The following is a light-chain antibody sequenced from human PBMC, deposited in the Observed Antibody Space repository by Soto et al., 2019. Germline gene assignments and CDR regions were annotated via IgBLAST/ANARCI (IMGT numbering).Light chain of an antibody. Sequence: IVLTQSPATLSVSPGERATLSCRASQSVSSNLAWYQQKPGQAPRLLISGASTRATGVPARFSGSGSGTEFTLTITSLQSEDFAVYCCQQYNNWPRTFGPGTRVEIK. CDR3: QQYNNWPRT. CDR2: GAS. J-gene: IGKJ5*01. V-gene: IGKV3D-15*01. CDR1: QSVSSN.